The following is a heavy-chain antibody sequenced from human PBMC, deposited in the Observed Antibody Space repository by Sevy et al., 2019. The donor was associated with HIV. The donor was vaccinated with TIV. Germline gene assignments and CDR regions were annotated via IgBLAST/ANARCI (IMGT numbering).Heavy chain of an antibody. CDR1: GGSISSGGYY. CDR3: ARGAITMVRGVLNWFDP. D-gene: IGHD3-10*01. V-gene: IGHV4-31*03. J-gene: IGHJ5*02. CDR2: IYYSGST. Sequence: SETLSLTCTVSGGSISSGGYYWSWIRQHPGKGLEWIGYIYYSGSTYYNPSLKSRVTISVDTSKNQFSLKLSSVTAAETAVYYCARGAITMVRGVLNWFDPWGQGTLVTVSS.